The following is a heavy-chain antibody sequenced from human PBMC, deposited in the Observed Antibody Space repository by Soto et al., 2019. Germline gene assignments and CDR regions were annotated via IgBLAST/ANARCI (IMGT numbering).Heavy chain of an antibody. J-gene: IGHJ4*02. D-gene: IGHD6-13*01. V-gene: IGHV3-23*01. Sequence: PGGSLRLSCAASGFTFSSSAMSWVRQAPGRGLEWFSTISGSGGTPYYADSVKGRFTISRDNSKNTLYLVLNSLRAEDTAVYYCAMGPAAAGPLDYWGQGTLVTVSS. CDR2: ISGSGGTP. CDR3: AMGPAAAGPLDY. CDR1: GFTFSSSA.